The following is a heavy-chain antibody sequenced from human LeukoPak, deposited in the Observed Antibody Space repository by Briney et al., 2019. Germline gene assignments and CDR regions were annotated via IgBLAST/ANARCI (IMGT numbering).Heavy chain of an antibody. CDR1: GGSISSYS. J-gene: IGHJ4*02. CDR2: VYSSGST. CDR3: ARGYDSSAYYPFNY. V-gene: IGHV4-59*01. Sequence: SETLSLTCTVSGGSISSYSWSWIRQPPGKGLEWIGYVYSSGSTTYNPSLKSRVTMSVDTSKNQFSLKLSSVTAADTAVYYCARGYDSSAYYPFNYWGQGTLVTVSS. D-gene: IGHD3-22*01.